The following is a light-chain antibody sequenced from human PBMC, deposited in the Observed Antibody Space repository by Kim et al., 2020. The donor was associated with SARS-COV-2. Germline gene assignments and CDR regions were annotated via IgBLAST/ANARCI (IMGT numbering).Light chain of an antibody. CDR3: QQRDKSWT. Sequence: EIVLTQSPATLSLSPGERATLSCRASQSVGKYLAWYQQKPGQAPRLLIYDASERATGIPARFSGSGSGTDFTLTISSLDPEDFAIYFCQQRDKSWTFGQGTKVDIK. J-gene: IGKJ1*01. V-gene: IGKV3-11*01. CDR1: QSVGKY. CDR2: DAS.